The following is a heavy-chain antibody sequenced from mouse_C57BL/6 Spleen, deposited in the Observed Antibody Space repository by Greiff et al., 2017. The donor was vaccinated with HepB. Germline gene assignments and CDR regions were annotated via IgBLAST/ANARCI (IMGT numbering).Heavy chain of an antibody. D-gene: IGHD1-1*01. CDR3: ATYGSSWYFDV. CDR2: IYPRSGNT. V-gene: IGHV1-81*01. CDR1: GYTFTSYG. J-gene: IGHJ1*03. Sequence: VKLQESGAELARPGASVKLSCKASGYTFTSYGISWVKQRTGQGLEWIGEIYPRSGNTYYNEKFKGKATLTADKSSSTAYMELRSLTSEDSAVYFCATYGSSWYFDVWGTGTTVTVSS.